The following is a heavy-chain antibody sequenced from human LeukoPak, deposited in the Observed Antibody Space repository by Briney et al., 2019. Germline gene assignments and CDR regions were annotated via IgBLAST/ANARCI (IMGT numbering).Heavy chain of an antibody. CDR3: AGNLLTYYYGSGGFDP. J-gene: IGHJ5*02. V-gene: IGHV4-4*07. CDR1: GGSISSYC. CDR2: IYTSGST. D-gene: IGHD3-10*01. Sequence: SETLSLTCTVSGGSISSYCWSWIRQPAGKGLEWIGRIYTSGSTNYNPSLKSRVTMSVDTSKNQFSLKLSSVTAADTAVYYCAGNLLTYYYGSGGFDPWGQGTLVTVSS.